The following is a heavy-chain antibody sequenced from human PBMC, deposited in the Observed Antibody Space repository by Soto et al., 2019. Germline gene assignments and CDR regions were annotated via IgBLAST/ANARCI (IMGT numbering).Heavy chain of an antibody. CDR2: ISGRGENT. D-gene: IGHD7-27*01. CDR1: GFTFSVFA. J-gene: IGHJ3*01. V-gene: IGHV3-23*01. CDR3: AKDRGTGDYGVNAVEL. Sequence: EEQLLESGGGLVQRGGSLRLSCAASGFTFSVFAMSWVRQAPGKGLELVSTISGRGENTYYADSVKGRFTISRDNSKSTLNLQMNRLRGEDTAVYYCAKDRGTGDYGVNAVELWGQGTMVTVSS.